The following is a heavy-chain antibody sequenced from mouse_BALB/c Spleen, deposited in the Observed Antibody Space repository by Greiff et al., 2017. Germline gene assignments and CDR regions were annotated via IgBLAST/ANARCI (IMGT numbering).Heavy chain of an antibody. Sequence: EVMLVESGGDLVKPGGSLKLSCAASGFTFSSYGMSWVRQTPDKRLEWVATISSGGSYTYYPDSVKGRFTISRDNAKNTLYLQMSSLKSEDTAMYYCARQGGNTHYYAMDYWGQGTSVTVSS. J-gene: IGHJ4*01. V-gene: IGHV5-6*01. CDR1: GFTFSSYG. CDR2: ISSGGSYT. D-gene: IGHD1-1*02. CDR3: ARQGGNTHYYAMDY.